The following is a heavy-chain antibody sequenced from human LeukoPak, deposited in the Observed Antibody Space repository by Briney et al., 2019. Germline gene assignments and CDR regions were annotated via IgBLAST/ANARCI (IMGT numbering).Heavy chain of an antibody. CDR2: VYYSGRT. V-gene: IGHV4-39*01. CDR1: GGSISSSGHY. CDR3: ARHAAAAGLFDY. Sequence: PSETLSLTCTVSGGSISSSGHYWGWIRQPPGKGLEWIGSVYYSGRTYYNPSLESRLTISVDTSKSQFSLKLSSVTAADTAVYYCARHAAAAGLFDYWGQGTLVTVPS. D-gene: IGHD6-13*01. J-gene: IGHJ4*02.